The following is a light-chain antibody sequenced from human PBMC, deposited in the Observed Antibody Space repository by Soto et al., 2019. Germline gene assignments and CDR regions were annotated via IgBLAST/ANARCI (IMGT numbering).Light chain of an antibody. J-gene: IGKJ4*01. CDR3: QQYHIYPLT. Sequence: DIQMTQSPSTLPASVGDRVTITCRASQSIITWLAWFQQAPGKAPKILISDASSLKSGVPSRFSGSGSGTEFTLTINSLQPDDFATYYCQQYHIYPLTFGGGTKVEI. V-gene: IGKV1-5*01. CDR2: DAS. CDR1: QSIITW.